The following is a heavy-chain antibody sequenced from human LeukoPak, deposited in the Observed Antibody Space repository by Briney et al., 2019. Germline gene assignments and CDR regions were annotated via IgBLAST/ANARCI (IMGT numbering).Heavy chain of an antibody. CDR1: GYTFTNYD. CDR2: INPNTDNT. Sequence: GASVKVSLKASGYTFTNYDINWVRQATGQGLEWMGWINPNTDNTAYAQKFQDRVTITSDTSISTVYMELSSLTVDDTAVYYCARGSPFQWPVHGGWLDPWGQGTLVTVSS. D-gene: IGHD6-19*01. J-gene: IGHJ5*01. V-gene: IGHV1-8*03. CDR3: ARGSPFQWPVHGGWLDP.